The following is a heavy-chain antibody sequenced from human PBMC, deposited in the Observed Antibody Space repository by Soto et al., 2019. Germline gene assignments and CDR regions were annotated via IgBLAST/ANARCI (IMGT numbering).Heavy chain of an antibody. D-gene: IGHD6-25*01. CDR3: MTHAVIYSRGH. Sequence: EVQLVESGGGLAKPGGSLRLSCAASGFTFSNDGMNWVRQAPGKGREWVARIKTVTDGGTTDYAAPVKGRFFISRDDSKSTLYLQMNSLKTEDTAIYYCMTHAVIYSRGHWGQGTLVTVAS. CDR1: GFTFSNDG. V-gene: IGHV3-15*01. CDR2: IKTVTDGGTT. J-gene: IGHJ4*02.